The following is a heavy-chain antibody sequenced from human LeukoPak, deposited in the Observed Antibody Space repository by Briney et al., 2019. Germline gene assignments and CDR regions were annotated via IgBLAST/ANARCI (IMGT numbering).Heavy chain of an antibody. CDR3: ARHLTHCHDYFYYGMDV. D-gene: IGHD2-21*01. V-gene: IGHV4-39*01. J-gene: IGHJ6*02. Sequence: KPSETLSLTCTVSGGSTSSSTYYWGWIRQPPGRGLEWIGSIYYSGSPYHNPSLKSRVTMSVDTSKNQFSLKLSSVTAADTTVYFCARHLTHCHDYFYYGMDVWGQGTTVTVSS. CDR1: GGSTSSSTYY. CDR2: IYYSGSP.